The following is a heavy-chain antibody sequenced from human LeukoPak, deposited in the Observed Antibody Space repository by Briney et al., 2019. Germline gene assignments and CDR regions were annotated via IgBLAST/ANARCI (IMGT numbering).Heavy chain of an antibody. Sequence: SETLSLTCAVSGYSISSGYYWGWIRQPPGKGLEWIGSIYHSGSRYYNPSLKSRVTISVDTSENQFSLKLSSVTAADTAVYYCARQACSGGSCIDYWGQGTLVTVSS. CDR1: GYSISSGYY. CDR2: IYHSGSR. D-gene: IGHD2-15*01. V-gene: IGHV4-38-2*01. CDR3: ARQACSGGSCIDY. J-gene: IGHJ4*02.